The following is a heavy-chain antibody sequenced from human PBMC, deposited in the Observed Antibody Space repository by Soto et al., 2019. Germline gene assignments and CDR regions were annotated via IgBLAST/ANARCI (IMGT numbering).Heavy chain of an antibody. Sequence: DVQLLESGGGLVQPGGSLTLSCAASRFTFSDFAMSWVRQAPGKGLEWVSCIGGGDTDTYYADSVKSRFTISRDNSKNTLYLQMDSLRDEDTAVYYCAKDAVPYNGKWDWFDSWGQGTLVIVSS. J-gene: IGHJ5*01. D-gene: IGHD1-20*01. CDR1: RFTFSDFA. CDR2: IGGGDTDT. CDR3: AKDAVPYNGKWDWFDS. V-gene: IGHV3-23*01.